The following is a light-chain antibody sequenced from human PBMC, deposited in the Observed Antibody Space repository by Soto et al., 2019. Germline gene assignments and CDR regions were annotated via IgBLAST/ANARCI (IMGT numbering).Light chain of an antibody. J-gene: IGKJ4*01. CDR3: QQRRNWPPLT. Sequence: ETVLTQSPATLSLSPGETATLSCRASESVDIYLAWYQQKPGQAPRLLIYHASNRATGIPARFSGGGSGTDFTLTISSLEPEDSAVYYCQQRRNWPPLTFGGGTRVEIK. CDR2: HAS. CDR1: ESVDIY. V-gene: IGKV3-11*01.